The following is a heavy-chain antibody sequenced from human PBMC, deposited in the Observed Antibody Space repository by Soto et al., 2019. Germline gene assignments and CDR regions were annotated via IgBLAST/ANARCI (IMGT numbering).Heavy chain of an antibody. V-gene: IGHV4-59*01. D-gene: IGHD2-21*01. Sequence: LPETLSLTSDVSGDSISTYYWSWIRQPPGKGLEWIGYVYYSGSTLYNPSLESRVTLSIDMSKKQVSLKLNSVIAADTAVYYCARTRMIESWIDYWGHGTLVTVSS. CDR2: VYYSGST. CDR3: ARTRMIESWIDY. J-gene: IGHJ4*01. CDR1: GDSISTYY.